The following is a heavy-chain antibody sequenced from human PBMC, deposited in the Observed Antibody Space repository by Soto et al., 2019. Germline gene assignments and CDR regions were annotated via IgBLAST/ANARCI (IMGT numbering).Heavy chain of an antibody. D-gene: IGHD1-1*01. J-gene: IGHJ3*02. V-gene: IGHV4-34*01. CDR2: INHSGST. Sequence: PSETLSLTCAVYGGSFSGYYWSWIRQPPGKGLEWIGEINHSGSTNYNPSLKSRVTISADTSKNQFSLKLSSVTAADTAVYYCARGHLRRGTFWNAFDIWGQGAMVTVSS. CDR1: GGSFSGYY. CDR3: ARGHLRRGTFWNAFDI.